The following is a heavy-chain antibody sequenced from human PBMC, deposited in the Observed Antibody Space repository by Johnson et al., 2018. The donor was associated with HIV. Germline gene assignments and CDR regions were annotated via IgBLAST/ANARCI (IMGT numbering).Heavy chain of an antibody. CDR1: GFTVTKAW. Sequence: MMLVESGGGLVQPGGSLRLSCAASGFTVTKAWMNWVRQAPGKGLEWVGRIKRKTDGGTTDYAAPVKGRFTISRDNSKNTLYLQMNSLKTEDTAVYYCTTGTGTTTLYAFDIWGQGTMVTVSS. D-gene: IGHD1-7*01. CDR2: IKRKTDGGTT. V-gene: IGHV3-15*07. J-gene: IGHJ3*02. CDR3: TTGTGTTTLYAFDI.